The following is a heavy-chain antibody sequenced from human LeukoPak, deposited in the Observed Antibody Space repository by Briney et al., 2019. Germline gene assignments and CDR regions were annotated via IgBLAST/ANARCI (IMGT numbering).Heavy chain of an antibody. CDR2: ISAYNGNT. J-gene: IGHJ5*02. CDR3: ARVPVVAATVRGKKNWFDP. Sequence: VASVKVSCKASGYTFTSYGISWVRQAPGQGLEWMGWISAYNGNTNYAQKLQGGVTMTTDTSTSTAYMELRSLRSDDTAVYYCARVPVVAATVRGKKNWFDPWGQGTLVTVSS. V-gene: IGHV1-18*01. D-gene: IGHD2-15*01. CDR1: GYTFTSYG.